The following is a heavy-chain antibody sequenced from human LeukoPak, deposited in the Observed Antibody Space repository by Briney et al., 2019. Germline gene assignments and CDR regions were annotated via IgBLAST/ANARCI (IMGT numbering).Heavy chain of an antibody. CDR1: GFTFRSFE. CDR2: ISSSGSTV. Sequence: QPGGSLRLSCAASGFTFRSFEMNWVRQAPGKGVDWGSYISSSGSTVKYSDSVKGRFTISRDNAKRSLNLQMNNLRAEDTAVYYCARSYPHCSGGTCYSYVFDIWGQGTMVTVSS. D-gene: IGHD2-15*01. CDR3: ARSYPHCSGGTCYSYVFDI. J-gene: IGHJ3*02. V-gene: IGHV3-48*03.